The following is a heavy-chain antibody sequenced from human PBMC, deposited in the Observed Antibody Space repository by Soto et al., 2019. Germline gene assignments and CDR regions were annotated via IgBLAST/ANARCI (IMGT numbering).Heavy chain of an antibody. CDR1: GGSISSGDYY. CDR2: IYYSGST. J-gene: IGHJ5*02. D-gene: IGHD3-3*01. CDR3: ASSITIFGEEEYNWFDP. Sequence: SETLSLTCTVSGGSISSGDYYWSWIRQPPGKGLEWIGYIYYSGSTYYNPSLKSRVTISVDTSKNQFSLKLSSVTAADTAVYYCASSITIFGEEEYNWFDPWGQGTLVTVSS. V-gene: IGHV4-30-4*01.